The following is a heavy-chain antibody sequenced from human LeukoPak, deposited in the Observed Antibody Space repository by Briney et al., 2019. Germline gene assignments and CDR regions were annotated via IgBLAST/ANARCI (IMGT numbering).Heavy chain of an antibody. CDR1: GFSFSNAW. CDR2: ISGSGGST. Sequence: GGSLTLSCAASGFSFSNAWMSWVRQAPGKGLEWVSVISGSGGSTYYADSVKGRFTISRDNSKNTLYLQMNSLRAEDTAVYYCAKYLPNQLLKDWGQGTLVTVSS. V-gene: IGHV3-23*01. J-gene: IGHJ4*02. CDR3: AKYLPNQLLKD. D-gene: IGHD2-2*01.